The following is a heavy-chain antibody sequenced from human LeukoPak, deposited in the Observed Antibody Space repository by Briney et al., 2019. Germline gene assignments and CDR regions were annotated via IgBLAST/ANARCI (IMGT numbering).Heavy chain of an antibody. Sequence: GESLKISCEGSGYSFTSYWIGWVRQMPGKGLEWMGIIYPGDSDTRYSPSFQGQVTISADKSISTAYLQWSSLKASDTAMYYCARRYCSSTSCYRDYYGMDVWGQGTTVTVSS. CDR2: IYPGDSDT. J-gene: IGHJ6*02. D-gene: IGHD2-2*02. CDR1: GYSFTSYW. CDR3: ARRYCSSTSCYRDYYGMDV. V-gene: IGHV5-51*01.